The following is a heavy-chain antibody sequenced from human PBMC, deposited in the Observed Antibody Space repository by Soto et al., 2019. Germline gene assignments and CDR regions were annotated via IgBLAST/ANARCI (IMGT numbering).Heavy chain of an antibody. CDR1: GGTFSSYA. CDR2: IIPIFGTA. D-gene: IGHD3-22*01. V-gene: IGHV1-69*01. Sequence: QVQLVQSGAEVKKPGSSVKVSCKASGGTFSSYAISWVRQAPGQGLEWMGGIIPIFGTANYAQKFQGRVTITADESTSTAYMELSSLRSEDTAVYYCARDRSTDSSCYLYWFDPWGQGTLVTVSS. CDR3: ARDRSTDSSCYLYWFDP. J-gene: IGHJ5*02.